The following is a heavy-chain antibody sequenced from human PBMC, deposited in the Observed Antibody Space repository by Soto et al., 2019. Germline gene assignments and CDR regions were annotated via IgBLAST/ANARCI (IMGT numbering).Heavy chain of an antibody. CDR3: AKIPPGYSYGYFYFDY. D-gene: IGHD5-18*01. CDR2: ISGSGGST. J-gene: IGHJ4*02. Sequence: EVQLLESGGGLVQPGGSLRLSCAASGFIFSSYAMSWVRQAPGKGLEWVSAISGSGGSTYYADSVKGRFTISRDNSKNTLYLQMNSLRAEDTAVYYCAKIPPGYSYGYFYFDYWGQGTLVTVSS. CDR1: GFIFSSYA. V-gene: IGHV3-23*01.